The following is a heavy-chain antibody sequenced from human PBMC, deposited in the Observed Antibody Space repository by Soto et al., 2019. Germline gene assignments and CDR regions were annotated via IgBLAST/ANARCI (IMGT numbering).Heavy chain of an antibody. CDR3: ATSHSSGWPKAHFYLDY. D-gene: IGHD6-19*01. Sequence: AASVKVSCKASGGTFSSYAISWVRQAPGQGLEWMGGIIPIFGTANYAQKFQGRVTITADKSTSTAYMELSSLRSEDTAVHYCATSHSSGWPKAHFYLDYWGQGTLVTVSS. CDR2: IIPIFGTA. CDR1: GGTFSSYA. V-gene: IGHV1-69*06. J-gene: IGHJ4*02.